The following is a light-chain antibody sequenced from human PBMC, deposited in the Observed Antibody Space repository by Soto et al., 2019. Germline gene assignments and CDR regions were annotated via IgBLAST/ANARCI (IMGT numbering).Light chain of an antibody. V-gene: IGLV2-8*01. J-gene: IGLJ2*01. CDR2: EVS. CDR3: SSYGGSNAVV. CDR1: SSDVGGYNY. Sequence: QSALTQPPSASGSPGQSVTISCTGSSSDVGGYNYVSWYQQHPGKAPKLMIYEVSKRPSGVPDRLSGSKSGNTASLAVSGLQAGDEADYYCSSYGGSNAVVFGGGTKLTVL.